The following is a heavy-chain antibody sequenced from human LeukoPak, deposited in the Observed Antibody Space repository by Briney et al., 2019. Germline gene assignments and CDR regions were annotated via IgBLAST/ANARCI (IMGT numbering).Heavy chain of an antibody. Sequence: SETLSLTCAVYDGSFSGYYWSWIRQPPGKRLEWIGEINHSGSTNYNPSLKSRVTISVDTSKNQFSLKLSSVTAADTAVYYCAREDYDSSGYYYVDPYWGQGTLVTVSS. V-gene: IGHV4-34*01. CDR2: INHSGST. J-gene: IGHJ4*02. CDR3: AREDYDSSGYYYVDPY. CDR1: DGSFSGYY. D-gene: IGHD3-22*01.